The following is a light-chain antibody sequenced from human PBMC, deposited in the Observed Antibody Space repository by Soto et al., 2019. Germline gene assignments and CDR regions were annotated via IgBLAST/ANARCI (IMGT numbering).Light chain of an antibody. Sequence: DIQMTQSPSSLSASVGDRVTMTCRASQSISSHLNWYQQRPGKAPRLLIYTASSLQSGVPWRFSGSGSGTDFTLTISSLEPEDFATYYCQQSYKAPRTFGQGTKVEIK. V-gene: IGKV1-39*01. CDR2: TAS. CDR1: QSISSH. CDR3: QQSYKAPRT. J-gene: IGKJ1*01.